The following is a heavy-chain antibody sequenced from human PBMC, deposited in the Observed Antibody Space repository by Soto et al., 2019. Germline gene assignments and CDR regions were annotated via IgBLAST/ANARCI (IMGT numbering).Heavy chain of an antibody. CDR2: ISYDGTYE. CDR3: APDPPDYDFWGSGHWGMDV. J-gene: IGHJ6*02. D-gene: IGHD3-3*01. Sequence: QVQLVESGGGVVQPGRSLRLSCAASGFTFSSYGMHWVRQAPGTGLEWVALISYDGTYEYYADSVKGRCTISRDNSKNTLCLEMNSVRAEDTAVYYCAPDPPDYDFWGSGHWGMDVWGQGTTVTVSS. V-gene: IGHV3-30*03. CDR1: GFTFSSYG.